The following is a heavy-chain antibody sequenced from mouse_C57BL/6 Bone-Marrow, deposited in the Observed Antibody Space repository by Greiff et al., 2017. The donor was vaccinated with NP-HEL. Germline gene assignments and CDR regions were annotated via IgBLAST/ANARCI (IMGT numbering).Heavy chain of an antibody. Sequence: QVQLQQPGAELVKPGASVKLSCKASGYTFTSYWMQWVKQRPGQGLEWIGEIDPSDSYTNYNQKFKGKATLTVDTSSRTAYMQLSSLTSEDSAVYYCASRIYYDYEGFAYWGQGTLVTVSA. CDR3: ASRIYYDYEGFAY. CDR2: IDPSDSYT. V-gene: IGHV1-50*01. D-gene: IGHD2-4*01. CDR1: GYTFTSYW. J-gene: IGHJ3*01.